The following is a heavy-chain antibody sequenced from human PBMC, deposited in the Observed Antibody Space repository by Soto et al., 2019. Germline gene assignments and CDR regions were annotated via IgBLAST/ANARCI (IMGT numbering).Heavy chain of an antibody. J-gene: IGHJ6*02. CDR2: IHYSGST. CDR3: ARGLRLDHYYGMDV. Sequence: SETLSLTCTVSGGSISSGDYYWGWFRQPPGKGLEWIGNIHYSGSTYYNPSLKSRVTISGDTSKNQFSLKLSSVTAADTAVYYCARGLRLDHYYGMDVWGQGTTVT. D-gene: IGHD3-16*01. CDR1: GGSISSGDYY. V-gene: IGHV4-39*01.